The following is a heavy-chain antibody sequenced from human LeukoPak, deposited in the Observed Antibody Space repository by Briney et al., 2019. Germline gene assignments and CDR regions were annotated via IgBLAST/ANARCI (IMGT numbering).Heavy chain of an antibody. D-gene: IGHD5-18*01. CDR2: IYPGDSDT. V-gene: IGHV5-51*01. CDR1: GYSFNTYW. J-gene: IGHJ4*02. Sequence: GEPLKISCRGSGYSFNTYWIGWVRQMPGKGLEWMGIIYPGDSDTRYSPSFQGQVTISADKSISTAYLQWSSLKASDTAMYYCARGGGYNYGTFDYWGQGTLVTVSS. CDR3: ARGGGYNYGTFDY.